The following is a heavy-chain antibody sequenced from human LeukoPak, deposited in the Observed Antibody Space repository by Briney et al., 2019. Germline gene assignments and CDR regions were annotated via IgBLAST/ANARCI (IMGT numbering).Heavy chain of an antibody. Sequence: PGGSLRLSCAASGFTFSSYGMHWVRQAPGKGLEWVAVIWYDGSNKYYADSVKGRFTISRDNSKNTLYLQMNSLRAEDTAVYYCARWGFGTSGADSWGQGTLVTVSS. V-gene: IGHV3-33*01. J-gene: IGHJ4*02. CDR2: IWYDGSNK. D-gene: IGHD3-10*01. CDR1: GFTFSSYG. CDR3: ARWGFGTSGADS.